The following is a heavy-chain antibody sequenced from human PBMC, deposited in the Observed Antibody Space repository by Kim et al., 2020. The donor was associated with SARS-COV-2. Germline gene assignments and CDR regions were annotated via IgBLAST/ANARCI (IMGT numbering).Heavy chain of an antibody. D-gene: IGHD6-13*01. J-gene: IGHJ6*01. V-gene: IGHV3-30*04. CDR1: GFTFSSYA. Sequence: GGSLRLSCAASGFTFSSYAMHWVRQAPGTGLEWVAVISYDGSNKYYADSVKSRFTISRDNSTNTLYLQMKSLRAEDTAVDYCARGTRIAAAGRDVRDYYG. CDR3: ARGTRIAAAGRDVRDYYG. CDR2: ISYDGSNK.